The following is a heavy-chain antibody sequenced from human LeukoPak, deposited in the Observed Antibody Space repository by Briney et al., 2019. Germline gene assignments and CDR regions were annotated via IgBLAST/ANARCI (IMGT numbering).Heavy chain of an antibody. CDR3: AREGGFYRPLDY. CDR1: GSSINNGFSY. V-gene: IGHV4-61*01. J-gene: IGHJ4*02. D-gene: IGHD3-3*01. Sequence: PSETLSLTCTVSGSSINNGFSYWSWIRQSPGKGLEWIGHISYTGSTNYSPSLESRVTISVDRSKNQFSLKLSSLTAADTAVYYCAREGGFYRPLDYSGQGTLVTVSS. CDR2: ISYTGST.